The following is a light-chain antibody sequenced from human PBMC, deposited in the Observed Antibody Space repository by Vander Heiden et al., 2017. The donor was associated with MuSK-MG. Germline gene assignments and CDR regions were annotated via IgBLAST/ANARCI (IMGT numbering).Light chain of an antibody. V-gene: IGLV1-51*02. Sequence: QSVLTQPPSASAAPGQKVIISCSGGSSNIGKNYVSWYQQLPETAPKVLIYENNKRPSGIPARFSGSKSGTSATLGITGLQTGDEADYYCAAWDSSLKVVLFGGGTKLTVL. CDR1: SSNIGKNY. CDR3: AAWDSSLKVVL. CDR2: ENN. J-gene: IGLJ2*01.